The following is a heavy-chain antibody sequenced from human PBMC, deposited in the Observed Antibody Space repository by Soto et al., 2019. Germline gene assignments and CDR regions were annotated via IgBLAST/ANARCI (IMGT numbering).Heavy chain of an antibody. V-gene: IGHV3-30-3*02. CDR3: AKRFGVVVVAATHCAFDI. CDR2: ISYDGSNK. Sequence: GGSLRLSCAASGFTFSSYAMHWVRQAPGKGLEWVAVISYDGSNKYYADSVKGRFTISRDNSKNTLYLQMNSLRAEDTAVYYCAKRFGVVVVAATHCAFDIWGQGTMVTVSS. J-gene: IGHJ3*02. D-gene: IGHD2-15*01. CDR1: GFTFSSYA.